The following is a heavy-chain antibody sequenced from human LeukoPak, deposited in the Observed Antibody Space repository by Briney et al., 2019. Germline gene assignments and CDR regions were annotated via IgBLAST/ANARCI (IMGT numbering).Heavy chain of an antibody. CDR1: GGSISSGNYY. V-gene: IGHV4-61*02. CDR2: IWADGAP. D-gene: IGHD3-22*01. CDR3: ARGRDSRGYQFMGFDS. J-gene: IGHJ4*02. Sequence: KPSQTLSLTCTVSGGSISSGNYYWSWIRQPAGQGLEWIGRIWADGAPTYRPSLKSRVSISVDVSKNQFPLRLTSVTAADTAVYYCARGRDSRGYQFMGFDSWGQGTLVTVSS.